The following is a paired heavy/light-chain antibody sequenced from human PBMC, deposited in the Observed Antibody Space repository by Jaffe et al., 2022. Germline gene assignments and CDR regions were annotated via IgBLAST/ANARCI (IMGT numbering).Light chain of an antibody. J-gene: IGKJ4*01. Sequence: DIQMTQSPSSLSASVGDRVTLTCRASQAINNFLAWFRHKPGKLPELLIHAASTLQSGVPSRFSGSGSGTDFTLTISSLQPEDVATYYCQKYNSVPLTFGGGTKVEIK. CDR2: AAS. CDR3: QKYNSVPLT. V-gene: IGKV1-27*01. CDR1: QAINNF.
Heavy chain of an antibody. CDR1: GYTFSDYN. D-gene: IGHD4-17*01. J-gene: IGHJ4*01. V-gene: IGHV1-2*02. Sequence: QVQLVQSGGEVKKPGASVKVSCKASGYTFSDYNIHWVRQAPGQGLQWMGWVIIRSGDAEFAPSFRGRVTLTRDTSISTAYMELRGLTSDDTALYYCARAYGGNRVEDFWGQGTLVTVSS. CDR3: ARAYGGNRVEDF. CDR2: VIIRSGDA.